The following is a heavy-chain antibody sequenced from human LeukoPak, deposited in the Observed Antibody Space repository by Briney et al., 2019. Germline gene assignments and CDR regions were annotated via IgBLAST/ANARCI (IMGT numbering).Heavy chain of an antibody. Sequence: GASVKVSCKASGYTFTSYGISWVRQAPGQGLEWMGWISAYNGNTNYARKLQGRVTMTTDTSTSTAYMELRSLRSDDTAVYYCARAPRGKILAVAGTISDYWGQGTLVTVSS. V-gene: IGHV1-18*01. J-gene: IGHJ4*02. CDR3: ARAPRGKILAVAGTISDY. CDR1: GYTFTSYG. D-gene: IGHD6-19*01. CDR2: ISAYNGNT.